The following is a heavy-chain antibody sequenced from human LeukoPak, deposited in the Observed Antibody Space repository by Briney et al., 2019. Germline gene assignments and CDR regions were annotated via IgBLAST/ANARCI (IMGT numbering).Heavy chain of an antibody. Sequence: SQTLSLTCTVSGGSISSGGYYWRWIRQHPGTGLEWIGYIYYSGSTYYNPSLKSRVTISVDTSKNQFSLKLSSVTAADTAVYYCASGDSSGYYYFDYWGQGTLVTVSS. J-gene: IGHJ4*02. CDR1: GGSISSGGYY. CDR3: ASGDSSGYYYFDY. V-gene: IGHV4-31*03. CDR2: IYYSGST. D-gene: IGHD3-22*01.